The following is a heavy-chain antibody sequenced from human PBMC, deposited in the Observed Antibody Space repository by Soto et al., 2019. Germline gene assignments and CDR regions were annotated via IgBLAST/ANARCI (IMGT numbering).Heavy chain of an antibody. Sequence: ASVKVSCKASGYTFTSYYMHWVRQAPGQGLEWMGIINPSGGSTSYAQKFQGRVTMTRDTSTSTVYMELSSLRSEDTAVYYCARSRRVGGYDFPTMYYFDSSGQATLVTV. D-gene: IGHD5-12*01. CDR3: ARSRRVGGYDFPTMYYFDS. V-gene: IGHV1-46*03. CDR1: GYTFTSYY. J-gene: IGHJ4*02. CDR2: INPSGGST.